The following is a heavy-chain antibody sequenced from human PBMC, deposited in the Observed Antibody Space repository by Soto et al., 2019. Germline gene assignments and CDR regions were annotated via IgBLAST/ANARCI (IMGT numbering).Heavy chain of an antibody. V-gene: IGHV3-23*01. D-gene: IGHD3-22*01. J-gene: IGHJ3*01. CDR2: ISGSGSAT. CDR1: GFSFNNHA. Sequence: GGSLGLSCGASGFSFNNHAMTWVRQAPGKGLEWVSGISGSGSATHYADSVKGRFTISRDNSKDTLYLQMNSLRADDTAVYFCAKDRLMLTMVVVGAFDFWGLGTMVTVSS. CDR3: AKDRLMLTMVVVGAFDF.